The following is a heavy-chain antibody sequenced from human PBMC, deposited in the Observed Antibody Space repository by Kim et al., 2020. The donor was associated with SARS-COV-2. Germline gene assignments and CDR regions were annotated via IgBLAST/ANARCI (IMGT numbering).Heavy chain of an antibody. J-gene: IGHJ3*02. D-gene: IGHD4-4*01. CDR1: GFIFSDSA. V-gene: IGHV3-73*01. Sequence: GGSLRLSCAASGFIFSDSAMYWVRQASGKGLQWVGRIRSKANSYATAYDVSVKGRFIISRDDSKHTAYLQMNSLKTEDTAIYYCTRVPPYSNSRWDAFY. CDR3: TRVPPYSNSRWDAFY. CDR2: IRSKANSYAT.